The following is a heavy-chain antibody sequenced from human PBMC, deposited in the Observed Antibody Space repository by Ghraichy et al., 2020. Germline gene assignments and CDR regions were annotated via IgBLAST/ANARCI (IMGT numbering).Heavy chain of an antibody. J-gene: IGHJ4*02. Sequence: GESLRLSCAASGFTFSSYSMNWVRQAPGKGLEWVSYISSSSSTIYYADSVKGRFTISRDNAKNSLYLQMNSLRDEDTAVYYCARDRPGGVGATFFDYWGQGTLVTVSS. CDR2: ISSSSSTI. D-gene: IGHD1-26*01. CDR1: GFTFSSYS. V-gene: IGHV3-48*02. CDR3: ARDRPGGVGATFFDY.